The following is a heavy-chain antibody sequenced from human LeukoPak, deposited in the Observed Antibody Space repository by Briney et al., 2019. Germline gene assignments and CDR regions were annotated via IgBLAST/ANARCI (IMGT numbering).Heavy chain of an antibody. J-gene: IGHJ4*02. V-gene: IGHV3-48*04. CDR2: ISSSYSTI. CDR1: GFTFSSYS. Sequence: SGGSLRLSCAASGFTFSSYSMNWVRQAPGKGLEWVSYISSSYSTIYYADSVKGRFTISRDNAENSLYLQMNSLRAEDTAVYYCARGIDSGAYRIFDYWDQGTLVTVSS. D-gene: IGHD1-26*01. CDR3: ARGIDSGAYRIFDY.